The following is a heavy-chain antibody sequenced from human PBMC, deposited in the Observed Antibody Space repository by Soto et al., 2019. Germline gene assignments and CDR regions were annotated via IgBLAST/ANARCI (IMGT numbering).Heavy chain of an antibody. CDR1: GGTFSSYA. V-gene: IGHV1-69*12. Sequence: QVQLVQSGAEVKKPGSSVKVSCKASGGTFSSYAISWVRQAPGQGLEWMGGIIPIFGTANYAQKFQGRVTITADESTSTAYMELSSLRSEDTAVYYCARREVLGDNAILTGRWFDPWGQGTLVTVSS. CDR3: ARREVLGDNAILTGRWFDP. CDR2: IIPIFGTA. J-gene: IGHJ5*02. D-gene: IGHD3-9*01.